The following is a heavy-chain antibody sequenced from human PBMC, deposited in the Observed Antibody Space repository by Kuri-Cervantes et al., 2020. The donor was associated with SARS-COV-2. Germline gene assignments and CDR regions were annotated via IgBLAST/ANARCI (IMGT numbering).Heavy chain of an antibody. J-gene: IGHJ4*02. Sequence: GSLRLSCAVSGYSISSGYYWSWIRQPPGKGLEWIGEINHSGSNNYNPSPKSRVTISVDTSKNQFSLKLSSVTAADTAVYYCASFDYGGNSVFAYWGQGTLVTVSS. D-gene: IGHD4-23*01. CDR2: INHSGSN. V-gene: IGHV4-34*01. CDR1: GYSISSGYY. CDR3: ASFDYGGNSVFAY.